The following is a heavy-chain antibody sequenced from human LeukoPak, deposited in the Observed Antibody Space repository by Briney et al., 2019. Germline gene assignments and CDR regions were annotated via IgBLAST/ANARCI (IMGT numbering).Heavy chain of an antibody. CDR3: ARSTRSIFGVDTYYYYMDV. CDR2: ISYNGDNK. CDR1: GFTFSSYS. Sequence: GGSLTLSCAASGFTFSSYSMRWVRQAPGKGLEWVAVISYNGDNKYYADSVKGRFTISRDNSKNTLSLQMNSLRAEDTAVYYCARSTRSIFGVDTYYYYMDVWGKGTTVTVSS. J-gene: IGHJ6*03. V-gene: IGHV3-30*01. D-gene: IGHD3-3*01.